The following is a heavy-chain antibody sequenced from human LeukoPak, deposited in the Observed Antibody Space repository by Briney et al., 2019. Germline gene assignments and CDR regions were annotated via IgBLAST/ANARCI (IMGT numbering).Heavy chain of an antibody. CDR1: GGSISSYY. V-gene: IGHV4-59*08. D-gene: IGHD4-17*01. CDR3: ARQDDGDYVFDY. J-gene: IGHJ4*02. Sequence: SETLSLTCTVSGGSISSYYWSWIRQPPGKGLEWIGYIYHSGSTNYNPSLKSRVTISVDTSKNQFSLKLSSVTAADTAVYYCARQDDGDYVFDYWGQGTLVTVSS. CDR2: IYHSGST.